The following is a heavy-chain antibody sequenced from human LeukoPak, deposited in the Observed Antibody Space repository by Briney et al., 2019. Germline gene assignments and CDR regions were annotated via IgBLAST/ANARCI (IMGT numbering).Heavy chain of an antibody. CDR2: ISYSGST. J-gene: IGHJ4*02. V-gene: IGHV4-59*01. CDR1: GGSISGFY. CDR3: ALMSDNWYFDY. Sequence: SETLSLTCTVSGGSISGFYWSWTRQPPGKGLEWIGYISYSGSTNYNPSLKSRVTISVDTSKNQFSLKLSSVTAADTAVYYCALMSDNWYFDYWGQGTLVTVSA. D-gene: IGHD1-20*01.